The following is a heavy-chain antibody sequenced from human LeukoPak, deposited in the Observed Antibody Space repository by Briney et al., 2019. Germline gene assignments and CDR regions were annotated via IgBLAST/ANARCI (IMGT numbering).Heavy chain of an antibody. CDR3: ARGVPAGYKPPGD. CDR2: IDPNSGGT. V-gene: IGHV1-2*06. CDR1: GYTFTGYY. Sequence: ASVKVSCKASGYTFTGYYMHWVRQVPGQGLEWMGRIDPNSGGTNYAQKFQGRVTMTRDTSISTAYMELSRLRSDDTAVYYCARGVPAGYKPPGDWGQGTLVTVSS. J-gene: IGHJ4*02. D-gene: IGHD5-24*01.